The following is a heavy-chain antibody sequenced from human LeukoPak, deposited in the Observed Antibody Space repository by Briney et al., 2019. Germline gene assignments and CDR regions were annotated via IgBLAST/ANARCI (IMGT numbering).Heavy chain of an antibody. CDR3: ASSSGYYDSGSYYVPGWFDP. V-gene: IGHV1-69*13. D-gene: IGHD3-10*01. J-gene: IGHJ5*02. Sequence: SVKVSCKASGGTFSSYAISWVRQAPGQGLEWMGGIIPIFGTANYAQKFQGRVTITADESTSTAYMELSSLRSEDTAVYYCASSSGYYDSGSYYVPGWFDPWGREPWSPSPQ. CDR1: GGTFSSYA. CDR2: IIPIFGTA.